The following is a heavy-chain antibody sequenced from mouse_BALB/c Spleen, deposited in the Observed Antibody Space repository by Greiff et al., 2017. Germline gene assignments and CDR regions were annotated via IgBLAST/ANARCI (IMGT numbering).Heavy chain of an antibody. CDR2: ISYSGST. CDR1: GDSITSGY. Sequence: EVQLQESGPSLVKPSQTLSLTCSVTGDSITSGYWNWIRKFPGNKLEYMGYISYSGSTYYNPSLKSRISITRDTSKNQYYLQLNSVTTEDTATYYCARSRYDYDVYYAMDYWGQGTSVTVSS. D-gene: IGHD2-4*01. V-gene: IGHV3-8*02. CDR3: ARSRYDYDVYYAMDY. J-gene: IGHJ4*01.